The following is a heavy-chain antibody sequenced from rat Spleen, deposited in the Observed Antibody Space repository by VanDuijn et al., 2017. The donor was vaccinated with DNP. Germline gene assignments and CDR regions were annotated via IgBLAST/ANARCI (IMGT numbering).Heavy chain of an antibody. D-gene: IGHD3-8*01. Sequence: EVQLVESGGGLVQPGRSLKLSCAASGFTFSDYNMAWGRQAPKKGLEWVATIIYDGSRTYYRDSVKGRFTISRDNAKSTLYLQMDSQRSEDTATYYCTSNPHIRTAAPFDYWGQGVTVTVSS. CDR2: IIYDGSRT. CDR3: TSNPHIRTAAPFDY. V-gene: IGHV5S10*01. J-gene: IGHJ2*01. CDR1: GFTFSDYN.